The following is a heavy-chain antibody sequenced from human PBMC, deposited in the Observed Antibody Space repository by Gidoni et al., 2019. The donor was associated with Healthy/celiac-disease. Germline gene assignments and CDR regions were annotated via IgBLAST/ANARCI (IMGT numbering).Heavy chain of an antibody. Sequence: QVQLVQSGAEVKKPGASVTVSCQATGYTFTGYYMHWVRQAPGQGLEWMGGIKPNSGGTNYAQKFQGRVTMTRDTSISTAYMELSRLRSDDTAVYYCARGVGWSSGWYNFDYWGQGTLVTVSS. D-gene: IGHD6-19*01. V-gene: IGHV1-2*02. CDR3: ARGVGWSSGWYNFDY. CDR2: IKPNSGGT. CDR1: GYTFTGYY. J-gene: IGHJ4*02.